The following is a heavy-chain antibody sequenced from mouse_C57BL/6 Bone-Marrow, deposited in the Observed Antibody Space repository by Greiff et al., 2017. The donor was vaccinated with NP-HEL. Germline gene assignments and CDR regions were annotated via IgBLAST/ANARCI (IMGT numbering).Heavy chain of an antibody. J-gene: IGHJ4*01. V-gene: IGHV1-78*01. D-gene: IGHD3-2*02. CDR2: IYPRDGST. CDR1: GYTFTDHT. Sequence: VQLQQSDAELVKPGASVKISCKVSGYTFTDHTIHWMKQRPEQGLEWIGYIYPRDGSTKYNEKFKGKATLTADKSSSTAYMQLNSLTSEDSAVYYCAALDSSGDEAMDYWGQGTSVTVSS. CDR3: AALDSSGDEAMDY.